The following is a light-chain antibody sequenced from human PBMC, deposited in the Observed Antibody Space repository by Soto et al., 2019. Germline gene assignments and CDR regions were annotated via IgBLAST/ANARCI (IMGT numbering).Light chain of an antibody. CDR3: LQTYTSLTWT. Sequence: DIHMTQSPSSLSASVGDRVTITCRASQSISNYLNWYQQKPGKAPNLLIYIASNLHSGVPSRFSGSGSGTDFTLTISSLQPEDFATYYCLQTYTSLTWTFGQGTKVDIK. V-gene: IGKV1-39*01. J-gene: IGKJ1*01. CDR2: IAS. CDR1: QSISNY.